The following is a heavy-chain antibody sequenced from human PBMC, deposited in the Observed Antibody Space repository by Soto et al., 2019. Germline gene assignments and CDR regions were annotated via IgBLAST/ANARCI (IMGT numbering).Heavy chain of an antibody. CDR3: ARDEESGSGLPTGEYFQH. Sequence: GWSLRLSCAASGFTFSSYWMSWVRQAPGKGLEWVANIKQDGSEKYYVDSVKGRFTISRDNAKNSLYLQMNSLRAEDTAVYYCARDEESGSGLPTGEYFQHWGQGTLVTVSS. D-gene: IGHD3-10*01. V-gene: IGHV3-7*01. J-gene: IGHJ1*01. CDR1: GFTFSSYW. CDR2: IKQDGSEK.